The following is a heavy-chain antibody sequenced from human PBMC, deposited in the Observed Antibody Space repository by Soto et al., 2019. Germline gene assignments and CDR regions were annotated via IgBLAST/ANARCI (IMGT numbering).Heavy chain of an antibody. J-gene: IGHJ4*02. Sequence: GSLRLSCAASGXTFSSYSMHWVRQAPGKGLEWVAVISYDGSNKYYADSVKGRFTISRDNSKNTLYLQMNSLRAEDTAVYYCARDNGGPFDYWGQGTLVTVSS. D-gene: IGHD3-10*01. CDR3: ARDNGGPFDY. CDR1: GXTFSSYS. CDR2: ISYDGSNK. V-gene: IGHV3-30-3*01.